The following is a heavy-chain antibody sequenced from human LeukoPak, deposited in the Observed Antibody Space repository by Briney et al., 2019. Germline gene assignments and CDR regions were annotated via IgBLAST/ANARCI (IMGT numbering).Heavy chain of an antibody. CDR2: IYPGDSDT. V-gene: IGHV5-51*01. J-gene: IGHJ4*02. CDR3: ATDSSGYYYYFDY. D-gene: IGHD3-22*01. Sequence: GESLKISYKGSGYSFTSYWIGWVRQMPGKGLEWMGIIYPGDSDTRYSPSFQGQVTISADKSISTAYLQWSSLKASDTAMYYCATDSSGYYYYFDYWGQGTLVTVSS. CDR1: GYSFTSYW.